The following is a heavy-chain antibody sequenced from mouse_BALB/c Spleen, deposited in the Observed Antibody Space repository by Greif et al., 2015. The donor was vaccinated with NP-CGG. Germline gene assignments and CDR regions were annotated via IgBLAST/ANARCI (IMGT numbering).Heavy chain of an antibody. CDR3: ARGGNYYAMDY. J-gene: IGHJ4*01. CDR2: IDTSDSYT. D-gene: IGHD2-1*01. V-gene: IGHV1-69*01. CDR1: GYTFTDYW. Sequence: QVQLKHSGAELVMPGASVKMSCKASGYTFTDYWMHWVKQRPGQGLEWIGAIDTSDSYTSYNQKFKGKATLTVDESSSTAYMQLSSLTSEDSAVYYCARGGNYYAMDYWGQGTSVTVSS.